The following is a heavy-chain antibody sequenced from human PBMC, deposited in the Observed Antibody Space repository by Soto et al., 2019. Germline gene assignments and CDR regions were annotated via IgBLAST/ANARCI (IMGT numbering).Heavy chain of an antibody. J-gene: IGHJ4*02. CDR1: GYTFTGYA. Sequence: GGSVKGSCKGSGYTFTGYAMHWVRQAPGQRLEWMGWINAGNGNTKYSQRFQGRVTITRNTSASTAYMELSSPRSEDTAVYYCARAVAVPADFDYWGQGTLVTVSS. V-gene: IGHV1-3*01. CDR3: ARAVAVPADFDY. CDR2: INAGNGNT. D-gene: IGHD6-19*01.